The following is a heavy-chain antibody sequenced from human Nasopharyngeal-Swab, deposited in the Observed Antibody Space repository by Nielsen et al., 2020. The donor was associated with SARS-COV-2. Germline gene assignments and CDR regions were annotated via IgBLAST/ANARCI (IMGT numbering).Heavy chain of an antibody. D-gene: IGHD1-14*01. J-gene: IGHJ3*02. CDR2: IWYDGSNK. CDR1: GFTFSSYG. CDR3: ARDNPPGQEDAFDI. Sequence: GSLRLSCAASGFTFSSYGMHWVRQAPGKGLEWVAVIWYDGSNKYYADSVKGRFTISRDNSKNTLYLQMNSLRAEDTAAYYCARDNPPGQEDAFDIWGQGTMVTVSS. V-gene: IGHV3-33*01.